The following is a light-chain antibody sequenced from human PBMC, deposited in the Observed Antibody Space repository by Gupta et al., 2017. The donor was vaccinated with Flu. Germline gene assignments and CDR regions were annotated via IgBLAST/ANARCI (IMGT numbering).Light chain of an antibody. CDR1: PSVSTNL. V-gene: IGKV3-20*01. CDR3: RQEGTVPST. CDR2: GTS. J-gene: IGKJ1*01. Sequence: DNVLTQSPRILSLSPGETATLSCRTSPSVSTNLLAWFQQKPGQAPRLLVYGTSTRAAGIPDTFSGSGSGTDFTLTINRLEPEDSAVYYCRQEGTVPSTFGQGTRLEIK.